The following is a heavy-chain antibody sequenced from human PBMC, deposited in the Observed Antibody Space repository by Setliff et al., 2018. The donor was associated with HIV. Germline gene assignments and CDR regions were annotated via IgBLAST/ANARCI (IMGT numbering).Heavy chain of an antibody. CDR1: GYSFTSYW. CDR2: IYPGDSDT. D-gene: IGHD3-22*01. CDR3: ARRRNDYYDSSGYHYGDAFDI. V-gene: IGHV5-51*01. J-gene: IGHJ3*02. Sequence: GESLKISCKGPGYSFTSYWIGWVRQMPGKGLAWMGIIYPGDSDTRYSPSFQGQVTISADKSISTAYLQWSSLKASDTAMYYCARRRNDYYDSSGYHYGDAFDIWGQGTMVTVSS.